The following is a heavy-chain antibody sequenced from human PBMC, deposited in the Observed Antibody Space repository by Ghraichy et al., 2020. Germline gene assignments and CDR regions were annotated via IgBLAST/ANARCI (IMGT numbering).Heavy chain of an antibody. Sequence: SETLSLTCAVYGGSFSGYYWSWIRQPPGKGLEWIGEINHSGSTNYNPSLKSRVTISVDTSKNQFSLKLSSVTAADTAVYYCARGLLWAQWLVRRAFDAFDIWGQGTMVTVSS. V-gene: IGHV4-34*01. D-gene: IGHD6-19*01. CDR1: GGSFSGYY. CDR3: ARGLLWAQWLVRRAFDAFDI. J-gene: IGHJ3*02. CDR2: INHSGST.